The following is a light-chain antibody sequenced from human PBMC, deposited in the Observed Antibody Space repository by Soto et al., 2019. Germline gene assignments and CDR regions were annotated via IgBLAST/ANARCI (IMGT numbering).Light chain of an antibody. CDR1: QSLTSRY. CDR3: QHYGSSGT. Sequence: EIVLTQSPGTLSLSPWERATLSCRASQSLTSRYLAWYRQKPGQAPRLLISDASTRATGIPAMFTGSCSGTESTLTISSLQSEDFAVYYCQHYGSSGTFGQGAKVDIK. J-gene: IGKJ1*01. CDR2: DAS. V-gene: IGKV3-20*01.